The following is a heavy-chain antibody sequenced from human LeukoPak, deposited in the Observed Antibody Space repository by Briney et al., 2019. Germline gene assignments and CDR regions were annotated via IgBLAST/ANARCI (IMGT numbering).Heavy chain of an antibody. CDR3: AREGPYYDSSGYYLDAFDI. CDR1: GFTFSSYS. J-gene: IGHJ3*02. CDR2: ISSSSSYI. Sequence: PGGSLRLSCAASGFTFSSYSMNRVRQAPGKGLEWVSSISSSSSYIYYADSVKGRFTISRDNAKNSLYLQMNSLRAEDTAVYYCAREGPYYDSSGYYLDAFDIWGQGTMVTVSS. V-gene: IGHV3-21*01. D-gene: IGHD3-22*01.